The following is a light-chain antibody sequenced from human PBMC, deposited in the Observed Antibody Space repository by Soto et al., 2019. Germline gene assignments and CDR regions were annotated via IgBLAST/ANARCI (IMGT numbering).Light chain of an antibody. V-gene: IGLV2-14*01. J-gene: IGLJ1*01. CDR3: SSYTSSSTYNYV. CDR2: DVS. CDR1: SSDVAGYNY. Sequence: QSALTQPASVSGSPGQSITISCTGTSSDVAGYNYVSWYQQHPGKAPKLMIYDVSNRPSGVSNRFSGSKSGNTASLTISGLQAEDEADYYCSSYTSSSTYNYVFGTGTKLTVL.